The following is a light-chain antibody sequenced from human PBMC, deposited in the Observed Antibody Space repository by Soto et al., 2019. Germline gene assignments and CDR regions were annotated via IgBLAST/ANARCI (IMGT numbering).Light chain of an antibody. Sequence: DIQMTRSPSSLSASVGDRVTITPQASQDISKYLNWYQQKPGKAPKLLIYDVFNLETGVPSRFSGSGSVTHFTFTISSLQPEDVATYYCQQYESLPTLGGGTKVDI. CDR3: QQYESLPT. J-gene: IGKJ4*01. CDR1: QDISKY. V-gene: IGKV1-33*01. CDR2: DVF.